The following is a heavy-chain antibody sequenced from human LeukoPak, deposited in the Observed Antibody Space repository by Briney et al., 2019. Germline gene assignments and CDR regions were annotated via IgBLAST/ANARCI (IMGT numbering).Heavy chain of an antibody. Sequence: SGGSLRHSCAASGFTFCSYSMKWVGRAPGKGVEGVSSISSSSSYIYYAYSVKGRFTISRDNAKNSLYLQMNILTVEDTAVYYCSRDSDMEYCNSTSCYLHSFDIWGQGTMVTVSS. D-gene: IGHD2-2*01. CDR3: SRDSDMEYCNSTSCYLHSFDI. V-gene: IGHV3-21*01. J-gene: IGHJ3*02. CDR1: GFTFCSYS. CDR2: ISSSSSYI.